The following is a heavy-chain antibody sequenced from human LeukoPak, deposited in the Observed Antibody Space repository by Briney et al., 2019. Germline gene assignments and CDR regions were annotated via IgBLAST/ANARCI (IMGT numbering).Heavy chain of an antibody. CDR3: ARFAAGGSYYYYMDV. V-gene: IGHV3-48*01. D-gene: IGHD6-25*01. CDR1: GFTFSSYT. Sequence: GGSLRLSCAASGFTFSSYTMNWVRQPPGKGLEWVSNIGTSTTTIYYADSVKGRFTISRDNAKNSLYLQMNSLRADDTAVYYCARFAAGGSYYYYMDVWGKGTTVTVSS. CDR2: IGTSTTTI. J-gene: IGHJ6*03.